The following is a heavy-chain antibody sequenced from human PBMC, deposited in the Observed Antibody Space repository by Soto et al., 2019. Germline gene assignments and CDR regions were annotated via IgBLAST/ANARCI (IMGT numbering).Heavy chain of an antibody. V-gene: IGHV4-59*08. CDR3: ARGEQWLPNGFDP. Sequence: SETLSLTCTVSGGSISSYYWSWIRQPPGKGLEWIGYIYYSGSTNYNPSLKSRVTISVDTSKNQFSLKLSSVTAADTAVYYCARGEQWLPNGFDPWGQGTLVTVSS. D-gene: IGHD3-22*01. CDR2: IYYSGST. J-gene: IGHJ5*02. CDR1: GGSISSYY.